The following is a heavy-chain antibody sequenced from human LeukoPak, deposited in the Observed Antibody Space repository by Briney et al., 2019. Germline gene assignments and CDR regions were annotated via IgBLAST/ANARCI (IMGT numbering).Heavy chain of an antibody. CDR2: ITAGGDYT. CDR1: GFTFSSHA. D-gene: IGHD3-22*01. V-gene: IGHV3-23*01. J-gene: IGHJ4*02. CDR3: VKVKFEGSDYYPHGSSFDY. Sequence: GGSLRLSCAASGFTFSSHAMTWVRQAPGKGLEWVSTITAGGDYTYYADSVKGRFTISRDNSKNTLYLQMNSLRDEDTAVYYCVKVKFEGSDYYPHGSSFDYWGQGSLVTVSS.